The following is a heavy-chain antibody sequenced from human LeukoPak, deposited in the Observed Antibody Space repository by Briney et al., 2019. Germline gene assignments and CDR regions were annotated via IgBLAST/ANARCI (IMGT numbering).Heavy chain of an antibody. Sequence: GASVKVSCEASGGTFSSYAISWVRQAPGQGLEWMGGIIPIFGTANYAQKFQGRVTITADESTSTAYMELSSLRSEDTAVYYCARAPLRDCSSTSCPIYYYYGMDVWGQGTTVTVSS. V-gene: IGHV1-69*13. CDR2: IIPIFGTA. CDR3: ARAPLRDCSSTSCPIYYYYGMDV. J-gene: IGHJ6*02. CDR1: GGTFSSYA. D-gene: IGHD2-2*01.